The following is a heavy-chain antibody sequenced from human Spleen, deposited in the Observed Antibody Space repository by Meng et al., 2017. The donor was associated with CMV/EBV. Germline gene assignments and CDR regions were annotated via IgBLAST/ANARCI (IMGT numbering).Heavy chain of an antibody. J-gene: IGHJ4*02. CDR2: MNPNSGNT. D-gene: IGHD6-19*01. CDR3: ARAKGRVQWLYYFEY. V-gene: IGHV1-8*02. Sequence: QVQLGQSGSELKKPGASVKVSCKASGYTFTSYAMNWVRQAPGQGLEWMGWMNPNSGNTGYAQKFQGRVTMTRNTSISTAYMELSSLRSEDTAVYYCARAKGRVQWLYYFEYWGQGTLVTVSS. CDR1: GYTFTSYA.